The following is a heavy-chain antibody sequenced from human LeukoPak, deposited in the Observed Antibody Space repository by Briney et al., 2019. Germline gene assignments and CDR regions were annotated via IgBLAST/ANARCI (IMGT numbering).Heavy chain of an antibody. CDR3: ARDRVSGRNADYFDY. CDR2: INTNNGGT. Sequence: ASVKVSCKASGYSFPGYYMHWVRQAPGQGLEWMGCINTNNGGTNYAQKFQGRVTMTRDTSINTAYMELSSLRSDDTAVYYCARDRVSGRNADYFDYWGQGTLVTVSS. CDR1: GYSFPGYY. V-gene: IGHV1-2*02. J-gene: IGHJ4*02. D-gene: IGHD1-26*01.